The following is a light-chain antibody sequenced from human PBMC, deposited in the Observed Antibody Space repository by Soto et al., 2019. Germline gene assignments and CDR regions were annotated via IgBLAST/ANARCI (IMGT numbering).Light chain of an antibody. Sequence: EIVLTQSPGTLSLSPGERASLSCRASRSVSSTNLAWYQQKPGQAPRLLIYGASTSATGIPDRFSGSGSGTDFTLTISRLETEDFAVYYCQQYGSSPPYTFGQGTKLEIK. J-gene: IGKJ2*01. CDR3: QQYGSSPPYT. CDR1: RSVSSTN. CDR2: GAS. V-gene: IGKV3-20*01.